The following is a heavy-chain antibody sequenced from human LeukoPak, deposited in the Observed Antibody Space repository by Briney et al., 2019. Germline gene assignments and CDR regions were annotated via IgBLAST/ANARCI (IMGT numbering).Heavy chain of an antibody. CDR1: GYSISSGYY. CDR2: IYHSGST. J-gene: IGHJ6*03. Sequence: SETLSLTCTVSGYSISSGYYWGWIRQPPGKGLEWIGSIYHSGSTYYNPSLKSRVTISVDTSKNQFSLKLSSVTAADTAVYYCARRTGEYYYYYYYMDVWGKGTTVTVSS. CDR3: ARRTGEYYYYYYYMDV. V-gene: IGHV4-38-2*02. D-gene: IGHD7-27*01.